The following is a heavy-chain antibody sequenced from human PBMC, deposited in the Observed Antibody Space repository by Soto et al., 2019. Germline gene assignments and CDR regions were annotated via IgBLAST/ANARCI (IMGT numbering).Heavy chain of an antibody. J-gene: IGHJ6*02. Sequence: GESLKISCQASVYRFTHNWIAWVRQKPGKGLEWLGVIYPLDSFTKYSPSFEGQVTMSVDKSVNTASLLLNSLKASDSAIYFCARVIVPQASTMGGMDVWRQGTTVTVS. D-gene: IGHD2-21*01. CDR3: ARVIVPQASTMGGMDV. V-gene: IGHV5-51*01. CDR2: IYPLDSFT. CDR1: VYRFTHNW.